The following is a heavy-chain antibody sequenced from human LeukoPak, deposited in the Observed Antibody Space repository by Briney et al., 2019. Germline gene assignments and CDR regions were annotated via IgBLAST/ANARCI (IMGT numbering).Heavy chain of an antibody. Sequence: GGSLRLSCVGSGFSFSGFGMHWVRQAPGKGLERVAVISYDGSNKYYADSVKGRFTISRDNSKNTLYLQMNSLRAEDTAVYYCAKVRLTTVVTWYFDYWGQGTLVTVSS. J-gene: IGHJ4*02. V-gene: IGHV3-30*18. D-gene: IGHD4-23*01. CDR3: AKVRLTTVVTWYFDY. CDR1: GFSFSGFG. CDR2: ISYDGSNK.